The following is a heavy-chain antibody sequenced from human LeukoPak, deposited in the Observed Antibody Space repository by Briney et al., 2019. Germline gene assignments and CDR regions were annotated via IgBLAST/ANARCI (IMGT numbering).Heavy chain of an antibody. CDR1: GGSISTGSYY. J-gene: IGHJ4*02. Sequence: PSQTLSLTCTVSGGSISTGSYYWNWFRQPAGKGLEWIGRIYTSGSTDYNPSLTRRVTVSLDTSKNQFSLKLSSMTAADTAVYYCARSMVRGLKRGYFDYRGQGALVAVSS. V-gene: IGHV4-61*02. CDR3: ARSMVRGLKRGYFDY. CDR2: IYTSGST. D-gene: IGHD3-10*01.